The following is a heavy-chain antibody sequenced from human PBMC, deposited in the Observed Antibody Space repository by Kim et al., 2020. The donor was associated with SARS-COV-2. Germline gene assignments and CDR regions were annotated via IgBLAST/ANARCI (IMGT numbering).Heavy chain of an antibody. V-gene: IGHV3-23*01. CDR1: GFTFSSYA. Sequence: GGSLRLSCAASGFTFSSYAMSWVRQAPGKGLEWVSAISGSGGSTYYADSVKGRFTISRANSKNTLYLQMNSLRAEDTAVYYCARPTTRRDVYNYFVAFDIWGQRAMGTVSS. CDR2: ISGSGGST. J-gene: IGHJ3*02. D-gene: IGHD3-9*01. CDR3: ARPTTRRDVYNYFVAFDI.